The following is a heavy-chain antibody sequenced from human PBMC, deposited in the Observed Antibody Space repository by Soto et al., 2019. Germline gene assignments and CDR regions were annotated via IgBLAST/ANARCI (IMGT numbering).Heavy chain of an antibody. CDR1: LSSFISGSDY. Sequence: TLCLTFTVSLSSFISGSDYWTWLRPPPGRGLEWIGYVYYTGSPMYNPSITSRVTITRDKSTNTMSLPMNSLRVDDTAVYYCVRDPGGSYDYWGQGTGVNVSA. J-gene: IGHJ4*02. CDR3: VRDPGGSYDY. D-gene: IGHD1-26*01. CDR2: VYYTGSP. V-gene: IGHV4-61*01.